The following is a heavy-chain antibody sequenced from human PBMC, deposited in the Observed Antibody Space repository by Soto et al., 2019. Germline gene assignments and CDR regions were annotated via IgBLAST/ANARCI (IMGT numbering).Heavy chain of an antibody. V-gene: IGHV6-1*01. CDR3: ARGGITIFAVVIRPFDY. J-gene: IGHJ4*02. CDR1: GDSVSSNSAA. Sequence: QVQLQQSGPGLVKPSQTLSLTCAISGDSVSSNSAAWNWIRQSPSRGLEWLGRTYYRSKWYNDSAVSVKSRITITPDTSKNQFSLQLNSVTPEDTAVYYCARGGITIFAVVIRPFDYSGQGTLVTVSS. D-gene: IGHD3-3*01. CDR2: TYYRSKWYN.